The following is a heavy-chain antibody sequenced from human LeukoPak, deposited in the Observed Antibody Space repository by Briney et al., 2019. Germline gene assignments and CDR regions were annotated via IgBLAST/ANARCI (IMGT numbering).Heavy chain of an antibody. J-gene: IGHJ4*02. CDR1: GFTVNANN. V-gene: IGHV3-66*02. Sequence: GWSLRLSCTAPGFTVNANNMVWVRQAPGKGLEWVSLVYAGGATHHAESVKGRFTISRDSSSETLYLQMNSLTTDDTGVYYCASLGGASRGCWGQGILVTVSS. CDR3: ASLGGASRGC. CDR2: VYAGGAT. D-gene: IGHD3-3*01.